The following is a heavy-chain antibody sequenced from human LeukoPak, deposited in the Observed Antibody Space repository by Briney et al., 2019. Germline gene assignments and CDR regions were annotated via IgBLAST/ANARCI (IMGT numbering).Heavy chain of an antibody. Sequence: GGSLRLSCAASGFTFSSYEMNWVRQAPGKGLEWVSYISSSGSTIYYEDSVKGRFTISRDNAKNTLYLQMNSLRAEDTVVYYCARVRGNQPYYFDYWGQGTLVTVSS. D-gene: IGHD1-14*01. CDR1: GFTFSSYE. V-gene: IGHV3-48*03. CDR3: ARVRGNQPYYFDY. J-gene: IGHJ4*02. CDR2: ISSSGSTI.